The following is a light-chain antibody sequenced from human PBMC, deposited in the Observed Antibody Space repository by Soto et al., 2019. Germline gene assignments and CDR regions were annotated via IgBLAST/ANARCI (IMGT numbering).Light chain of an antibody. CDR3: QQDNSFPT. J-gene: IGKJ1*01. Sequence: DIQMTQSPSTLSASVGDRVTITCRASQSISSWLAWYQQKPGKAPKLLICKASSLESGVPSRFGGSGTGTEFTLTIRSVQPDDFATYYCQQDNSFPTFGEGTKVEIK. CDR2: KAS. V-gene: IGKV1-5*03. CDR1: QSISSW.